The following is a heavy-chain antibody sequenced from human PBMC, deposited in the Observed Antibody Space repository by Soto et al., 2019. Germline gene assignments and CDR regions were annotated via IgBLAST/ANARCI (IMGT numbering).Heavy chain of an antibody. J-gene: IGHJ4*02. CDR1: GFTFSSYE. V-gene: IGHV3-48*03. CDR2: ISSSGITI. Sequence: PGGSLRLSCAASGFTFSSYEMNWVRQAPGKGLEWVSYISSSGITIYYADSVKGRFTISRDNAKNSLYLQMNSLRAEDTAFYYCVRGQYSSGGGYFDYWGQETLVTVSS. CDR3: VRGQYSSGGGYFDY. D-gene: IGHD6-19*01.